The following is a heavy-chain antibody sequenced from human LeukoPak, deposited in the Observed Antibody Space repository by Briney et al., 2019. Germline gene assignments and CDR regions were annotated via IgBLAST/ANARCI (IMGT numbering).Heavy chain of an antibody. CDR2: IWYDGNNK. CDR3: ATDAGHWFDP. V-gene: IGHV3-33*01. CDR1: GFTFSSND. Sequence: GGSLRLSCAASGFTFSSNDMHWVRQAPGKGLEWVAVIWYDGNNKYYADSVKGRFTISRDNSKNALFLQMNSLRAEDTAVYYCATDAGHWFDPWGQGTLVTVSS. J-gene: IGHJ5*02.